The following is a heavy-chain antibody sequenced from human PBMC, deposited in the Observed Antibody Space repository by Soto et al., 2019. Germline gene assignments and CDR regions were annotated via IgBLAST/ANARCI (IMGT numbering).Heavy chain of an antibody. CDR1: GYTFTSYG. Sequence: ASVKVSCKSSGYTFTSYGISWVRQAPGQGLEWMGWISAYNGNTNYAQKLQGRVTMTTDTSTSTAYMELRSLRSDDTTVYYCARGPDTIFGVVIRRYAEWADQRFDYWGQGTLVTVSS. D-gene: IGHD3-3*01. V-gene: IGHV1-18*01. CDR3: ARGPDTIFGVVIRRYAEWADQRFDY. CDR2: ISAYNGNT. J-gene: IGHJ4*02.